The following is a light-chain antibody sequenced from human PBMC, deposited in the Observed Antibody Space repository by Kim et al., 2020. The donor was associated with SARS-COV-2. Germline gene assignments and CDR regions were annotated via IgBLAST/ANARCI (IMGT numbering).Light chain of an antibody. CDR3: CSFAGRYTLI. V-gene: IGLV2-11*01. CDR2: GVT. J-gene: IGLJ2*01. Sequence: QSALTQPPSVSGSPGQSVTISCTGTGSDVGAYTYVSWYQQHPGKAPKLLIYGVTVRPSGVPGRFSGSKLGHTASLTISGLQAEDEADYYCCSFAGRYTLIFGGGTQLTVL. CDR1: GSDVGAYTY.